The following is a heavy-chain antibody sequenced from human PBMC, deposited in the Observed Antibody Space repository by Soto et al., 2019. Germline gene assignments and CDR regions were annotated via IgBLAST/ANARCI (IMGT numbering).Heavy chain of an antibody. CDR3: ARDLWLGESFRYYFDY. CDR1: GYTFTDYS. D-gene: IGHD3-10*01. Sequence: ASVKVSRKASGYTFTDYSLQWVRQAPGQRLEWMGWINPASGKTKYSQKFQGRVTITRDTSASTAYMELSSLTSEDTALYYCARDLWLGESFRYYFDYWAQGTLVTVS. V-gene: IGHV1-3*01. J-gene: IGHJ4*01. CDR2: INPASGKT.